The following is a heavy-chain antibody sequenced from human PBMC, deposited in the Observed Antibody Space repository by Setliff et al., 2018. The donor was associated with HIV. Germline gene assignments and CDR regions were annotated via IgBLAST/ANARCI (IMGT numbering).Heavy chain of an antibody. J-gene: IGHJ6*02. CDR3: ARQYNRQYGMDV. CDR2: IYHSGST. CDR1: GYSISSGYY. V-gene: IGHV4-38-2*01. D-gene: IGHD1-20*01. Sequence: SETLSLTCAVSGYSISSGYYWGWTRQPPGKGLEWIGSIYHSGSTYYNPSLKSRVTISVDTSKNQFSLKLSSVTAADTAVYYCARQYNRQYGMDVWGQGTTVTVSS.